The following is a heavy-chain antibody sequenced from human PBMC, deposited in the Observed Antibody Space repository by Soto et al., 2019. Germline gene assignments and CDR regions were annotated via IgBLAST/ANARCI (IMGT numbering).Heavy chain of an antibody. CDR1: GYTFTSYA. CDR2: INAGNGNT. D-gene: IGHD1-26*01. V-gene: IGHV1-3*05. CDR3: AVVGATHAFDI. Sequence: QVQLVQSGAEEKKPGASVKVSCKASGYTFTSYAMHWVRQAPGQRLEWMGWINAGNGNTKYSQKFQGRVTLTRDTSASTAYMELSSLRSEDTAVYYCAVVGATHAFDIWGQGTMVTVSS. J-gene: IGHJ3*02.